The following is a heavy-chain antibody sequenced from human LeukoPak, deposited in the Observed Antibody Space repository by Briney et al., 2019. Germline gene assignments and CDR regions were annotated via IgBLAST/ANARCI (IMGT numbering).Heavy chain of an antibody. CDR1: GASITNNNW. D-gene: IGHD2-21*01. J-gene: IGHJ3*02. Sequence: SETLSLTCAVSGASITNNNWWSWVRQPPGKGLEWVGEIYHSGNTNYNPSLKSRVTISVDKSKNQLSLKLDSVTAADTAVYYCVREFADDAFDIWGQGTKVTVSS. CDR2: IYHSGNT. CDR3: VREFADDAFDI. V-gene: IGHV4-4*02.